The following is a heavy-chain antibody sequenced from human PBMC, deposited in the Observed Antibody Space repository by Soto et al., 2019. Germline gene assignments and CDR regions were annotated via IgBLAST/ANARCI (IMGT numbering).Heavy chain of an antibody. CDR2: ISGSGGST. CDR1: GFTFRSYA. CDR3: AKSLLYPPNLDY. D-gene: IGHD2-2*02. J-gene: IGHJ4*02. V-gene: IGHV3-23*01. Sequence: PGGSLRLSCAASGFTFRSYAISWVRQAPGKGLEWVSAISGSGGSTYYADSVKGRFTISRDNSKNTLYLQMNSLRAEDTAVYYCAKSLLYPPNLDYWGQGTLVTVSS.